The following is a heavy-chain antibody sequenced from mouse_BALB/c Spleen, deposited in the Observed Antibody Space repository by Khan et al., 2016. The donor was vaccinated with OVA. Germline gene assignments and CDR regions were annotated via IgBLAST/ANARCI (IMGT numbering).Heavy chain of an antibody. J-gene: IGHJ4*01. CDR3: ARYDYGYAMDY. CDR2: ISYSGST. CDR1: GDSITSGY. V-gene: IGHV3-8*02. D-gene: IGHD1-1*01. Sequence: EVQLQESGPSLVKPSQTLSLTCSVTGDSITSGYWNWIRKFPGTKLEYMGYISYSGSTYYNPSLKSRISITRDKSKNKYYLQFKTVTTEDTATYYCARYDYGYAMDYWGQGTSVTVAS.